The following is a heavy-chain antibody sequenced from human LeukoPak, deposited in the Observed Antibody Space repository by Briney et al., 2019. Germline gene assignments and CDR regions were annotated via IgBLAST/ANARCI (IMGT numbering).Heavy chain of an antibody. CDR2: IFYSGST. J-gene: IGHJ6*03. V-gene: IGHV4-39*07. D-gene: IGHD3-10*01. CDR1: GGSISTSNYY. Sequence: SETLSLTCTVSGGSISTSNYYWGWIRQPPGKGLEWIGNIFYSGSTYYSPSLKSRVTISLDTSRNQFSLKLTSVTAADTAVYYCASLYGSGSYYFGYYYYMDVWGKGTTVTISS. CDR3: ASLYGSGSYYFGYYYYMDV.